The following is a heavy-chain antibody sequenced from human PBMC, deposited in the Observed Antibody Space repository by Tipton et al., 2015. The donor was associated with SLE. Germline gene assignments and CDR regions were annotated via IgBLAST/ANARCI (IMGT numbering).Heavy chain of an antibody. CDR1: GGSISSSSYY. V-gene: IGHV4-39*07. D-gene: IGHD2-21*01. J-gene: IGHJ3*02. CDR2: IYYSGST. CDR3: ARDLSILWKGAFDI. Sequence: TLSLTCTVSGGSISSSSYYWGWIRQPPGKGLEWIGSIYYSGSTNYNPSLKSRVTISVDTSKNQFSLKLSSVTAADTAVYYCARDLSILWKGAFDIRGQGTMVTVSS.